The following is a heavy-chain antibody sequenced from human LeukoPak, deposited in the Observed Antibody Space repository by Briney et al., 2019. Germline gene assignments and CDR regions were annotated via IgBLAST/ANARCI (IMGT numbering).Heavy chain of an antibody. CDR2: IYTSGST. D-gene: IGHD2-15*01. Sequence: PSETLSLTCTVSGVSISSYYWRWIRQPAGKGLEWIGRIYTSGSTNYNPSLKSRVTMSVDTSKNQLSLKLSSVPAADTAVYDCARDRDCSGGSCPPPLYSYYYYGMDVWGQGTTVTVSS. CDR1: GVSISSYY. V-gene: IGHV4-4*07. J-gene: IGHJ6*02. CDR3: ARDRDCSGGSCPPPLYSYYYYGMDV.